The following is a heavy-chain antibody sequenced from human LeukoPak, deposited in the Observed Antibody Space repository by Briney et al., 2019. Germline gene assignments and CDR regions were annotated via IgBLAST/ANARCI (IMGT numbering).Heavy chain of an antibody. Sequence: SETLSLTCAVYGGSFSGYYWSWIRQPPGKGLEWIGEINHSGSTNYNPSLKSRVTISVDTSKNQFFLKLSSVTAADTAVYYCARGRYSYGDNWFDPWAREPWSPSPQ. V-gene: IGHV4-34*01. CDR3: ARGRYSYGDNWFDP. CDR2: INHSGST. CDR1: GGSFSGYY. J-gene: IGHJ5*02. D-gene: IGHD5-18*01.